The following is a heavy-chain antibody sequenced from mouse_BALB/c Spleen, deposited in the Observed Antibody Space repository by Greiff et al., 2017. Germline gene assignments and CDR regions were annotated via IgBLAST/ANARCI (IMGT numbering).Heavy chain of an antibody. CDR3: ARRDGFDY. Sequence: VQLQQSGAELARPGASVKLSCKASGYTFTSYWMQWVKQRPGQGLEWIGAIYPGDGDTRYTQKFKGKATLTADKSSSTAYMQLSSLASEDSAVYFCARRDGFDYWGQGTTLTVSS. D-gene: IGHD3-3*01. J-gene: IGHJ2*01. V-gene: IGHV1-87*01. CDR2: IYPGDGDT. CDR1: GYTFTSYW.